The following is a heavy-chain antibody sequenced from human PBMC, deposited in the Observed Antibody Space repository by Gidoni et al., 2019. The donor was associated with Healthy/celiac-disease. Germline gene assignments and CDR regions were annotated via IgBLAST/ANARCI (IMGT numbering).Heavy chain of an antibody. V-gene: IGHV3-21*01. CDR3: ARGGPLEGSAPDAFDI. J-gene: IGHJ3*02. CDR1: GFPFSRYS. D-gene: IGHD3-3*01. Sequence: EVQLVESGGGLVKPGGSLRPPCSASGFPFSRYSMNWVRQAPGKGLEWVSSISSSSSYIYYADAVEGRFTITRDNAKNSLYLQMNSLRAEDTAVYYCARGGPLEGSAPDAFDIWGQGTMVTVSS. CDR2: ISSSSSYI.